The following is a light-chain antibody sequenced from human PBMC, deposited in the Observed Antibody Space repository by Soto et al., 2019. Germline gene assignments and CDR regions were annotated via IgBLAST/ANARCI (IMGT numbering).Light chain of an antibody. Sequence: EIVLTQSPGTLSLSPGERATLSCRASQSFSSNYLAWYLRKPGQAPRLLIYGASSRATGIPDRFTGSGSGTDFTLTTSTLEPEDFAGYYCQQYGSPPQTFGQGTQVEIK. V-gene: IGKV3-20*01. J-gene: IGKJ1*01. CDR1: QSFSSNY. CDR3: QQYGSPPQT. CDR2: GAS.